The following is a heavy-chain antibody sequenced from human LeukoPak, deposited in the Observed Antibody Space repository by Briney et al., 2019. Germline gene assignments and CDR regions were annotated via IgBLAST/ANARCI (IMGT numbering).Heavy chain of an antibody. CDR2: ISSSSSYI. Sequence: GGSLRLSCAASGFTFSSYSMNWVRQAPGKGLEWVSSISSSSSYIYYADSVKGRFTISRDNSKNTLYLQMNSLRAEDTAVYYCAREGTPIAALDYWGQGTLVTVSS. CDR1: GFTFSSYS. J-gene: IGHJ4*02. D-gene: IGHD6-6*01. CDR3: AREGTPIAALDY. V-gene: IGHV3-21*01.